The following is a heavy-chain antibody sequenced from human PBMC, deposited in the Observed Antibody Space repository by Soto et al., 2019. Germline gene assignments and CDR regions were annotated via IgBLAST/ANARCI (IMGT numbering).Heavy chain of an antibody. CDR3: AXSLQPSVAVVATGGPDY. CDR1: GFTFSXYA. D-gene: IGHD3-22*01. J-gene: IGHJ4*02. CDR2: ISGSGGST. V-gene: IGHV3-23*01. Sequence: PGGSLRLSCAASGFTFSXYAMSWVRQAPGKGLEWVSAISGSGGSTYYADSVKGRFTISRDNSKNTLYLQMNSLRAEDTAVYYCAXSLQPSVAVVATGGPDYWGQGTLVTVSS.